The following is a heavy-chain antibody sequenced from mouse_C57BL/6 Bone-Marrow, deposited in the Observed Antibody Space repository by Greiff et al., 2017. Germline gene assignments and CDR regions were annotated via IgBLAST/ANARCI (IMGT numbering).Heavy chain of an antibody. CDR2: IDPSDSYT. Sequence: VQLQQPGAELVMPGASVKLSCKASGYTFTSYWMHWVKQRPGQGLEWIGEIDPSDSYTNSNQKLKGKSTLTLDKSSSTAYMQLSSLASEDSAVYYCARRWLYYGNDYYAMDYWGQGTSVTVSS. CDR1: GYTFTSYW. V-gene: IGHV1-69*01. CDR3: ARRWLYYGNDYYAMDY. D-gene: IGHD2-1*01. J-gene: IGHJ4*01.